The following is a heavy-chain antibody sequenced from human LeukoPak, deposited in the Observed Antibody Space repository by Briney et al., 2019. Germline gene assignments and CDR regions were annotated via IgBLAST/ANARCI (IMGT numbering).Heavy chain of an antibody. Sequence: GGSLRLSWAASGFTFSSYGMHWVRQAPGKGLGGVAVISYDGSNKYYADSVKGRFTISRDNSKNTLYLQMNSLRAEDTAVYYCAKDRGYGSGSRYYYYYGMDVWGQGTTVTVSS. V-gene: IGHV3-30*18. D-gene: IGHD3-10*01. CDR1: GFTFSSYG. CDR3: AKDRGYGSGSRYYYYYGMDV. J-gene: IGHJ6*02. CDR2: ISYDGSNK.